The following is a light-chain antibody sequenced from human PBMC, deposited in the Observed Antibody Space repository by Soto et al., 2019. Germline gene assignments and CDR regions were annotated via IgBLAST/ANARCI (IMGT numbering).Light chain of an antibody. V-gene: IGLV2-23*01. J-gene: IGLJ2*01. CDR2: EGS. CDR1: SSDVGSYNL. Sequence: QSALTQPASVSGSPGQSITISCTGTSSDVGSYNLVSWYQQHPGRAPKLMIYEGSKRPSGVSNRFSGSKYGNTASLTISGLKADDEADYYCCSYAGSDTRVVFGGGTKLTVL. CDR3: CSYAGSDTRVV.